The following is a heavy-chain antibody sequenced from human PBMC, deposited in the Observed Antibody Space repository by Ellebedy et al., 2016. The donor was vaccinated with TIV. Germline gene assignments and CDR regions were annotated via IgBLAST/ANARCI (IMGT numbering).Heavy chain of an antibody. CDR2: IYYSGST. CDR3: ARLDDSLSFRAFDI. D-gene: IGHD3-22*01. CDR1: GGSISSYY. Sequence: SETLSLTCTVSGGSISSYYWSWIRQPPGKGLEWIGYIYYSGSTNYNPSLKSRVTISVDTSKNQFSLKLSSVTAADTAVYYCARLDDSLSFRAFDIWGQGTMVTVSS. J-gene: IGHJ3*02. V-gene: IGHV4-59*08.